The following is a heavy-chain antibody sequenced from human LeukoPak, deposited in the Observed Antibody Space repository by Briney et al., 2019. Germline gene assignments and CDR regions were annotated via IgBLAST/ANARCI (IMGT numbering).Heavy chain of an antibody. CDR1: GGSITSHF. Sequence: SETLSLTCTVSGGSITSHFWSWIRQPPGKGLEWIGYIYHSGITNYNPSLKSRVIISVDTSKNQFSLKLTSVTAADTAVYYCAREAVVSAKTIGFYYYMDVWGKGTTITVSS. CDR3: AREAVVSAKTIGFYYYMDV. CDR2: IYHSGIT. D-gene: IGHD2-2*01. J-gene: IGHJ6*03. V-gene: IGHV4-59*11.